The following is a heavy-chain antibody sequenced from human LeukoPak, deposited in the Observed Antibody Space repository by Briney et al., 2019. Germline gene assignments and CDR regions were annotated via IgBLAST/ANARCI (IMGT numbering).Heavy chain of an antibody. CDR3: AKDLGYCSSTSCYGGAFDI. D-gene: IGHD2-2*01. Sequence: RRSLRLSCAASGFTFSSYGMHWVRQAPGKGLEWVAVISYDGSNKYYADSVKGRFTISRDNSKNTLYLQMNSLRAEDTAVYYCAKDLGYCSSTSCYGGAFDIWGQGTMVTVSS. CDR2: ISYDGSNK. J-gene: IGHJ3*02. CDR1: GFTFSSYG. V-gene: IGHV3-30*18.